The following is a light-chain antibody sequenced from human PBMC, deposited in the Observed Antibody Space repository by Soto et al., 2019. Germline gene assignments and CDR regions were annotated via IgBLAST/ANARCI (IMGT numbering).Light chain of an antibody. CDR2: WAS. J-gene: IGKJ5*01. CDR1: QTILYTSNNRDY. Sequence: DIVLTQSPDSLAVSLGERATSTCKSSQTILYTSNNRDYLAWYQQKPGQPPKLLIYWASTRESGVPDRFSGSGSGTDFTLTISSLQAEDVAVYYCQQYYWLPITFGQGTRLEIK. CDR3: QQYYWLPIT. V-gene: IGKV4-1*01.